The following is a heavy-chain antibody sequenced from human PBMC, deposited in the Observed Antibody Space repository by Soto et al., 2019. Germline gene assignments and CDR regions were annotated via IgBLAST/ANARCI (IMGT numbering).Heavy chain of an antibody. Sequence: QVQLLQSGPEVKEPGASVKVSCKASGYNFVSFGVSWVRQAPGQGLEWMGWITPDNGNTNYAQKFQGRATMTTDTFTSTAYMEVRSLRFDDTAIYYCARLAPCAGGTCYSLPLDVWGQGALVTVSS. J-gene: IGHJ4*02. CDR2: ITPDNGNT. CDR1: GYNFVSFG. V-gene: IGHV1-18*01. D-gene: IGHD2-15*01. CDR3: ARLAPCAGGTCYSLPLDV.